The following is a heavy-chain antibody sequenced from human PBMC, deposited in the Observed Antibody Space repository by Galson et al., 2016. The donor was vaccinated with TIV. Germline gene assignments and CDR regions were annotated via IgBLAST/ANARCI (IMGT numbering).Heavy chain of an antibody. Sequence: LSCAASGFTFDSYTFHWVRQTPGKGLEWVAIISHDGNNKDFADSVQGRFTISRDSSKNTVFLQMNSLRLEDTAVYYCTRDGRGNWKYVDYFDYWGQGTLVTVSS. J-gene: IGHJ4*02. CDR1: GFTFDSYT. CDR3: TRDGRGNWKYVDYFDY. D-gene: IGHD1-7*01. V-gene: IGHV3-30-3*01. CDR2: ISHDGNNK.